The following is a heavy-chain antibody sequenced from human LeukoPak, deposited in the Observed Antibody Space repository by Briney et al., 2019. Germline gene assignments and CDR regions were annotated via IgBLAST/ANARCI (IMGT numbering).Heavy chain of an antibody. V-gene: IGHV3-64*01. CDR3: ARDLTEGAGNFDY. CDR1: GFTFSSYA. D-gene: IGHD3-16*01. CDR2: ISSNGGST. J-gene: IGHJ4*02. Sequence: GGSLRLSCAASGFTFSSYAMHWVRQAPGKGLEYVSAISSNGGSTYYANSVKGRYTISRDNSKNTLYLQMGSLRAEDMAVYYCARDLTEGAGNFDYWGQGTLVTVSS.